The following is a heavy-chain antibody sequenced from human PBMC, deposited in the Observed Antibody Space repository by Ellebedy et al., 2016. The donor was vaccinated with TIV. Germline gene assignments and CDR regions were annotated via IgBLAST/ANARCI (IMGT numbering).Heavy chain of an antibody. J-gene: IGHJ3*02. CDR3: AGNAYGDSPLDAFDI. D-gene: IGHD4-17*01. V-gene: IGHV3-48*02. CDR2: ISKTSGSI. CDR1: GFTFSTYS. Sequence: GESLKISXAASGFTFSTYSMNWVRQRPGKGLEWVSYISKTSGSIYYADSVKGRFTISRDNANNSLVLQMNSLRDDDTALYFCAGNAYGDSPLDAFDIWGQGTKVTVSS.